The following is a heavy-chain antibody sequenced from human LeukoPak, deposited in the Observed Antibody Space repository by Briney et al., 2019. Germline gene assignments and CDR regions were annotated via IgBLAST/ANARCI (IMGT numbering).Heavy chain of an antibody. V-gene: IGHV5-51*01. Sequence: GESLKIFCKGSGXSFTSYWSGWVRQMPGKGMECMGIIYPGDSDTRYSPSFQGQVTISADKSISTASLQWSSLKASDTAMYYCARPALHYDILTGYYPTGNFDYWGQGTLVTVSS. CDR3: ARPALHYDILTGYYPTGNFDY. CDR1: GXSFTSYW. J-gene: IGHJ4*02. CDR2: IYPGDSDT. D-gene: IGHD3-9*01.